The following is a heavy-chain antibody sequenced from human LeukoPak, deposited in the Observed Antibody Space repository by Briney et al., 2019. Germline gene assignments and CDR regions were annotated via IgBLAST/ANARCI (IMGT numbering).Heavy chain of an antibody. CDR3: ARKSASGNYPLDY. Sequence: GGSLRLSCAASGFTFSSYEMNWVRQAPGKGLEWVSVISADSATTFYADSVKGRFTISRDNAKNTVFLQMSSLRAEDTALYYCARKSASGNYPLDYWGQGTLVTVSS. CDR2: ISADSATT. CDR1: GFTFSSYE. V-gene: IGHV3-23*01. D-gene: IGHD3-10*01. J-gene: IGHJ4*02.